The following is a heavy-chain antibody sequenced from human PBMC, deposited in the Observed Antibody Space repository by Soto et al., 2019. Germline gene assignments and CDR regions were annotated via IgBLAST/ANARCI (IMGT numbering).Heavy chain of an antibody. J-gene: IGHJ5*02. V-gene: IGHV3-48*02. D-gene: IGHD6-13*01. CDR2: ISSSSSTI. Sequence: GGSLRLSCAASGFTFSSYSMNWVRQAPGKGLEWVSYISSSSSTIYYADSVKGRFTISRDNAKNSLYLQMNSLRDEDTAVYYCARQFFPGAAAGLIDWFDPWGQGTLVTVSS. CDR3: ARQFFPGAAAGLIDWFDP. CDR1: GFTFSSYS.